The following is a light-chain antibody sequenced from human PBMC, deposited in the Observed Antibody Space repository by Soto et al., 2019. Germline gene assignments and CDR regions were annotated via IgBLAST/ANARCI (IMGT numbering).Light chain of an antibody. Sequence: IQMTQSPSSLSASVGNRVTITCRASQSVSKFLNWYQQKAGKAPNLLISAASRLQSGVPSRFSGRGSGTDFTLTISSLQPEDFATYYCLQDYDYPRTFGQGTKVDIK. J-gene: IGKJ1*01. CDR3: LQDYDYPRT. CDR1: QSVSKF. CDR2: AAS. V-gene: IGKV1-6*01.